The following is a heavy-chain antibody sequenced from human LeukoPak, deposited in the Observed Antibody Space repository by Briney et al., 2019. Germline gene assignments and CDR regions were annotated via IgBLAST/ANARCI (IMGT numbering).Heavy chain of an antibody. CDR3: ARSNAWFGELLYYFDY. V-gene: IGHV4-39*07. CDR1: GGSISSSSYY. Sequence: SETLSLTCTVSGGSISSSSYYWGWIRQPPGKGLEWIGSIYYSGSTYYNPSLKSRVTISVDTSKNQFSLKLSSVTAVDTAVYYCARSNAWFGELLYYFDYWGQGTLVTLSS. J-gene: IGHJ4*02. CDR2: IYYSGST. D-gene: IGHD3-10*01.